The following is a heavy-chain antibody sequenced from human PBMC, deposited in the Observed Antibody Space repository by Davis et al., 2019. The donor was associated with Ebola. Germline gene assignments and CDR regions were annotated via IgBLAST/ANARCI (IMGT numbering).Heavy chain of an antibody. J-gene: IGHJ6*02. CDR3: ARGLYYYDSSGLVGMDV. CDR1: GGSISSYY. D-gene: IGHD3-22*01. Sequence: PSETLSLTCTVSGGSISSYYWSWIRQPPGKVLEWIGYIYYSGSTNYNPSLKSRVTISVDTSKNQFSLKLSSVTAADTAVYYCARGLYYYDSSGLVGMDVWGQGTTVTVSS. CDR2: IYYSGST. V-gene: IGHV4-59*01.